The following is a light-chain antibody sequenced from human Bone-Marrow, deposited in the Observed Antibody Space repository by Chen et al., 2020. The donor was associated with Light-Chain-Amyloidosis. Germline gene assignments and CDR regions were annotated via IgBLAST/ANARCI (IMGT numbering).Light chain of an antibody. CDR1: SSDVGGDNH. J-gene: IGLJ1*01. Sequence: QSALTQPASVSGSPGQSITISCTGTSSDVGGDNHVSWYQQHPDKAPTIMIYEVTNRPSWVPDRLARSKSENTASLTISGLQTYYEADYYCSSYTITNTLIFGSGTRVTVL. V-gene: IGLV2-14*01. CDR2: EVT. CDR3: SSYTITNTLI.